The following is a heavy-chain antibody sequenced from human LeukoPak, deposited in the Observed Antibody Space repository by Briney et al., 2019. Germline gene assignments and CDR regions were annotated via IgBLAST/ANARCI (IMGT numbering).Heavy chain of an antibody. CDR1: GFTFSSYA. Sequence: GSLRLSCAASGFTFSSYAMSWIRHSPGKGLEWIGYIYYSGSTYYNPSLTSRVTISVDTSKNQFSLRLTSVTAADTAVYYCARHGSRAVAGYFDYWGQGTLVTVSS. J-gene: IGHJ4*02. CDR3: ARHGSRAVAGYFDY. D-gene: IGHD6-19*01. CDR2: IYYSGST. V-gene: IGHV4-59*08.